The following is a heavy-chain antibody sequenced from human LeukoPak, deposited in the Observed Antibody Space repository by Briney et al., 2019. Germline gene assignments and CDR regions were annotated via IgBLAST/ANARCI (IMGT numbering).Heavy chain of an antibody. CDR2: IKQDGSEK. Sequence: PGGSLRLSCAASGFTFSSYWMSWVRQAPGKGLEWVANIKQDGSEKYYVDSVKGRFTISRDNAKNSLYLQMNSLRAEDTAVYYCAREVYYYGSGSYPYYMDVWGKGTTVTVSS. V-gene: IGHV3-7*01. CDR1: GFTFSSYW. CDR3: AREVYYYGSGSYPYYMDV. J-gene: IGHJ6*03. D-gene: IGHD3-10*01.